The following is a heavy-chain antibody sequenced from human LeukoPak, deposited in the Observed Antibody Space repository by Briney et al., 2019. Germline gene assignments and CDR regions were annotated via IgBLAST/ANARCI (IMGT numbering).Heavy chain of an antibody. CDR1: GFTFSSYW. D-gene: IGHD2-2*01. V-gene: IGHV3-7*01. CDR3: TRLRTAVPHAGEAYDI. Sequence: GSLRLSCEASGFTFSSYWMSWVRQAPGKGPEWVANIKQDGSDKYYAVSVRGRFTVSRDNAKNSLYLQMNSLRVEDTAVYYCTRLRTAVPHAGEAYDIWGQGTMVSVSS. CDR2: IKQDGSDK. J-gene: IGHJ3*02.